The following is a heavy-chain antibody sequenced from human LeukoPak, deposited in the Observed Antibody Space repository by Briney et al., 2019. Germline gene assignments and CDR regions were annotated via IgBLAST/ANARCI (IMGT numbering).Heavy chain of an antibody. V-gene: IGHV1-18*01. D-gene: IGHD5-12*01. Sequence: ASLKVSCKVSGYTFSSYGISWVRQAPGQGLEWMGWISAYNGNTNLAQEFQGRVTMTTDTSTSTASMELRSLRSDDTAVYYCARDQGIYNHRIIDSWGQGTLVTVSS. CDR3: ARDQGIYNHRIIDS. J-gene: IGHJ4*02. CDR1: GYTFSSYG. CDR2: ISAYNGNT.